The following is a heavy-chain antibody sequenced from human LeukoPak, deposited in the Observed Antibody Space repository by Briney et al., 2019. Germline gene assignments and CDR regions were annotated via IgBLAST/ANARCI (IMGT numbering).Heavy chain of an antibody. V-gene: IGHV3-21*01. Sequence: GGSLRLSCAASGFTFSSYGMNWVRQAPGKGLEWVSSISSSSSYIYYADSVKGRFTISRDNAKNSLYLQMNSLRAEDTAVYYCAREVWDILTGYYNGGLDYWGQGTLVTVSS. D-gene: IGHD3-9*01. CDR3: AREVWDILTGYYNGGLDY. CDR2: ISSSSSYI. CDR1: GFTFSSYG. J-gene: IGHJ4*02.